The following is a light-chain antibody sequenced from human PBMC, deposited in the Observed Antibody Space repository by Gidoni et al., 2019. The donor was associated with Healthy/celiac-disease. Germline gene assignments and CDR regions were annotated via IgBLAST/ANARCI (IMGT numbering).Light chain of an antibody. V-gene: IGKV1-39*01. CDR2: AAS. J-gene: IGKJ4*01. Sequence: DIQTTQSPSSLSASVGDRVTITCRASQSISSYLNWYQQKPGKAPKLLIYAASSLQSGVPSRFSGSGSGTDFTLTISSLQPEDFATYYCQQSYSTPSTFGGGTKVEIK. CDR3: QQSYSTPST. CDR1: QSISSY.